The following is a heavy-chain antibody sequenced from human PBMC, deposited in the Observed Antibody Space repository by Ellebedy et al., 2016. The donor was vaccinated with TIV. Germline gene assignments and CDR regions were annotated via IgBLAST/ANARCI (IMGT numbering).Heavy chain of an antibody. J-gene: IGHJ6*02. Sequence: GGSLRLSCAASGFSFSSNAMSWVRQAPGKGLEWVAVIPYEGNKQYYSDSVKGRFTISRDNSENTLYLQMDSLRAEDTAVYFCARVTGSVLAYGMDVWGQGATVTVSS. V-gene: IGHV3-30*14. CDR3: ARVTGSVLAYGMDV. D-gene: IGHD3-10*01. CDR2: IPYEGNKQ. CDR1: GFSFSSNA.